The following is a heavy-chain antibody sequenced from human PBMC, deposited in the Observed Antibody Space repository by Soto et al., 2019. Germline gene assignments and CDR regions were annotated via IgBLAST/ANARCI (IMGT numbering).Heavy chain of an antibody. CDR2: ISAYNGDK. CDR1: GSGFGAYY. D-gene: IGHD6-13*01. CDR3: ARDGPHIPAVGDV. Sequence: ASVKVSCTASGSGFGAYYIYWLRQAPGQGLEWMGWISAYNGDKKYAQNVQGRVTLTTDTSTSTAYMEMRTLRSDDTAAYYCARDGPHIPAVGDVWGQGTTVTGSS. V-gene: IGHV1-18*01. J-gene: IGHJ6*02.